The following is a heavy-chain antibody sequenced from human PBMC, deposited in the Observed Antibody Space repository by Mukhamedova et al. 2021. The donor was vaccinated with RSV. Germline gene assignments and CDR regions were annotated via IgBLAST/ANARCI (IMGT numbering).Heavy chain of an antibody. J-gene: IGHJ4*02. CDR3: AKGLGYFDY. D-gene: IGHD2-15*01. Sequence: RQAPGKGLEWVSAISGSGGSTYYADSVKGRFTISRDNSKNTLYLQMYSLRAEDTAVYYCAKGLGYFDYWGQGTLVTVSS. CDR2: ISGSGGST. V-gene: IGHV3-23*01.